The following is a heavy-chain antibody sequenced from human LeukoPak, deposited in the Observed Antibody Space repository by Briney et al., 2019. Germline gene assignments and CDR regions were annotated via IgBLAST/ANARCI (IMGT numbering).Heavy chain of an antibody. CDR3: AKPIAVAGTRDAFDI. J-gene: IGHJ3*02. CDR1: GFTCSSYA. V-gene: IGHV3-23*01. D-gene: IGHD6-19*01. CDR2: ISGSGGST. Sequence: GGSLRLSGAASGFTCSSYAMSWVRQAPGKGLEWVSAISGSGGSTYYAAYVKGWFTISRDNSKNTLYLQMNSLRAEDTAVYYCAKPIAVAGTRDAFDIWGQGTMVTVSS.